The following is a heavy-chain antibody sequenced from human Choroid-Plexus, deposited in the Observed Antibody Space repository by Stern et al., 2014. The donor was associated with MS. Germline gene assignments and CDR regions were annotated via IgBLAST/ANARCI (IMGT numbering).Heavy chain of an antibody. CDR2: VSYDGSNK. CDR1: GFTFGSCA. D-gene: IGHD3-16*01. J-gene: IGHJ5*02. V-gene: IGHV3-30*18. Sequence: MQLVESGGGVIQPGRPLRLSCVASGFTFGSCAMHWVRQAPGKGLEWVAGVSYDGSNKYYADSVKGRFTISRDNSQNTLYMQMSSLRPEDTAVYYCAKDRQCLTYCFDHWGQGSLVTVSS. CDR3: AKDRQCLTYCFDH.